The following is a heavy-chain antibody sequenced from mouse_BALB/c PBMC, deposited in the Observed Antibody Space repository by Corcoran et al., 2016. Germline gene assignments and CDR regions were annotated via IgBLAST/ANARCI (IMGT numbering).Heavy chain of an antibody. J-gene: IGHJ3*01. V-gene: IGHV9-1*02. D-gene: IGHD3-1*01. Sequence: QIQLVQSGPELKKPGETVKISCKASGYTFTNYGMNWVKQAPGKGLKWMGWINTYTGEPTYADDFKGRCAFSLETSASTAYLQINNLKNEDMATYFCARGGSSGYGHTSWGQGTLVTVSA. CDR1: GYTFTNYG. CDR3: ARGGSSGYGHTS. CDR2: INTYTGEP.